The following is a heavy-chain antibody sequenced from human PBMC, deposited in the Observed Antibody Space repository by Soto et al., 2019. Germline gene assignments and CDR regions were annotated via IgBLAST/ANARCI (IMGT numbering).Heavy chain of an antibody. D-gene: IGHD3-16*02. Sequence: PGGSLRLSCAASGFTFDDYAMHWVRQAPGKGLEWVSLISWDGGSTYYADSVKGRFAISRDNSKNSLYLQMNSLRAEDTALYYCAKGISGGVIVPYYYGMDVWGQGTTVTVSS. CDR2: ISWDGGST. CDR3: AKGISGGVIVPYYYGMDV. J-gene: IGHJ6*02. V-gene: IGHV3-43D*04. CDR1: GFTFDDYA.